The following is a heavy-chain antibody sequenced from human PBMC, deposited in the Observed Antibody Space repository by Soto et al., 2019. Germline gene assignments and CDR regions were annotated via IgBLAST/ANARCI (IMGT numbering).Heavy chain of an antibody. CDR2: MNPNSGDT. Sequence: QVQLVQSGAEVKKPGASVTVSCKASGNRFSDYYLHGVRQAPGQGPEWMGWMNPNSGDTKYAQKFKGRVTMTRDTSVRTAFMELNWLKSDDTAVYYCARESGGATATLDYYYFYMDVWGIGTTVTVSS. CDR3: ARESGGATATLDYYYFYMDV. D-gene: IGHD5-12*01. CDR1: GNRFSDYY. J-gene: IGHJ6*03. V-gene: IGHV1-2*02.